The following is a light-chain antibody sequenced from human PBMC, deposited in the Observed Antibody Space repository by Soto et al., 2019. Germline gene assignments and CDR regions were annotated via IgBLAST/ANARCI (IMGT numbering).Light chain of an antibody. CDR2: GVY. CDR3: QQSHSNPRP. V-gene: IGKV1-39*01. CDR1: QSIGSD. Sequence: VQMTQSPISLSASVGDRITITCLASQSIGSDLNWYQQKPGKAPKVLIHGVYSLQSGVPSRFSGSGSGTDFTLTISGLQTEDFATYYLQQSHSNPRPFGQGTKLEIK. J-gene: IGKJ2*01.